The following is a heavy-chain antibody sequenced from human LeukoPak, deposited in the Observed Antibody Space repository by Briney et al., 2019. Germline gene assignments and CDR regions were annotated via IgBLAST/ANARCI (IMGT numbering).Heavy chain of an antibody. V-gene: IGHV4-30-4*01. CDR2: IYYSGST. CDR3: ARARVFASAPGAYYFDY. CDR1: GGSISSGDYY. J-gene: IGHJ4*02. Sequence: SETLSLTCTVSGGSISSGDYYWSWIRQPPGKGLEWIGYIYYSGSTYYNPSLKSRVTISVDTSKNQFSLKLSSVTAADTAVYYCARARVFASAPGAYYFDYWGQGTLVTVSS. D-gene: IGHD6-13*01.